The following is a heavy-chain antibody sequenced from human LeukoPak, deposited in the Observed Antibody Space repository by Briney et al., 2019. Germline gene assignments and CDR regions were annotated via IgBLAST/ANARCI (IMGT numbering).Heavy chain of an antibody. CDR2: INHSGST. CDR3: ARGPITMVRGVTMIFNYYYYGMDV. J-gene: IGHJ6*02. Sequence: SETLSLTCAVYGGSFSGYYWSWIRQPPGKGLEWIGEINHSGSTNYNPSLKSRVTISVDTSKNQFSLKLSSVTAADTAVHYCARGPITMVRGVTMIFNYYYYGMDVWGQGTTVTVSS. CDR1: GGSFSGYY. D-gene: IGHD3-10*01. V-gene: IGHV4-34*01.